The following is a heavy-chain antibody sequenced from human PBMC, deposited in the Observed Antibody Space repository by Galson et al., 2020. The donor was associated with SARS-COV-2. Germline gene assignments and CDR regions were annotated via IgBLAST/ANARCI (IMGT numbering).Heavy chain of an antibody. Sequence: GESLKISCAASGFTFSDYYMSWIRQAPGKGLEWVSYISSSGSTIYYADSVKGRFTISRDNAKNSLYLQMNSLRAEDTAVYYCARDTHTYYYESSVPKGFDIWGQGTMVTVSS. CDR3: ARDTHTYYYESSVPKGFDI. CDR2: ISSSGSTI. J-gene: IGHJ3*02. CDR1: GFTFSDYY. V-gene: IGHV3-11*01. D-gene: IGHD3-22*01.